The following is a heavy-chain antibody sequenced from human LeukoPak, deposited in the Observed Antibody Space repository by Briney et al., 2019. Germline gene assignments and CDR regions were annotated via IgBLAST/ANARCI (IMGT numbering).Heavy chain of an antibody. J-gene: IGHJ4*02. CDR3: GRGTIAVVAADLRTDQ. D-gene: IGHD2-15*01. V-gene: IGHV1-2*02. Sequence: GASVKVSCKASGYTFTGYYMHWIRQAPGHSLEWMAWINPNSGGTNSAQKFQGRVTMTRDTSISTAYMELSSLTFDDTAVYYCGRGTIAVVAADLRTDQWGQGTLVIVSS. CDR2: INPNSGGT. CDR1: GYTFTGYY.